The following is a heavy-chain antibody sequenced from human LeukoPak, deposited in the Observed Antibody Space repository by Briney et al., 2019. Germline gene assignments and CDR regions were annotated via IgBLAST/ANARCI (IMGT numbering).Heavy chain of an antibody. CDR2: IIPIFGTA. CDR1: GGTFSSYA. Sequence: ASVKVSCKVSGGTFSSYAISWVRQAPGQGLEWMGRIIPIFGTANYAQKFQGRVTITTDESTSTAYMELSSLRSEDTAVYYCARDRYCTNGVCYQYYWGQGTLVTVSS. V-gene: IGHV1-69*05. J-gene: IGHJ4*02. D-gene: IGHD2-8*01. CDR3: ARDRYCTNGVCYQYY.